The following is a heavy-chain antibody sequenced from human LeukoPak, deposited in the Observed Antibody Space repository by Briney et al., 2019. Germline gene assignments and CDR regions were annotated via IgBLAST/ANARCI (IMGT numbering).Heavy chain of an antibody. CDR1: GYTFTSYS. Sequence: ASVKVSCKASGYTFTSYSISWVRQAPGQGLEWMGWISAYNGNTNYAQKFQGRVTMTTDTSTNTAYMELRSLRSDDTAVYYCARDRYDSSGYYYGYFDYWGQGTLVTVSS. V-gene: IGHV1-18*01. D-gene: IGHD3-22*01. CDR2: ISAYNGNT. J-gene: IGHJ4*02. CDR3: ARDRYDSSGYYYGYFDY.